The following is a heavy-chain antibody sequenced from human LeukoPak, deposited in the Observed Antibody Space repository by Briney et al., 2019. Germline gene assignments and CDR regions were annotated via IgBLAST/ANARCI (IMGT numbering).Heavy chain of an antibody. D-gene: IGHD3-3*01. CDR2: IKQDGSEK. V-gene: IGHV3-7*03. CDR1: GFTFSSYW. CDR3: ARECGYYDFWSGYSSWHYYYYYMDV. Sequence: GGSLRLSCAASGFTFSSYWMSWVRQAPGKGLEWVANIKQDGSEKYYVDSVKGRFTISRDNAKNSLYLQMNSLRAEDTAVYYCARECGYYDFWSGYSSWHYYYYYMDVWGKGTTVTVSS. J-gene: IGHJ6*03.